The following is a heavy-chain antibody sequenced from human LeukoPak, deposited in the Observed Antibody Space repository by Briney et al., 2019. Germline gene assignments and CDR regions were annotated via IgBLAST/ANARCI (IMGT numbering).Heavy chain of an antibody. CDR1: GYTFTSYP. CDR3: AGGYDYGDYVGDFDY. CDR2: ITVYNGNT. Sequence: GASVKVSCEASGYTFTSYPISWVRQAPGQGLEWMGWITVYNGNTNYAQKLQGRVTMTTDTSTSTAYMELRSLRSDDTAVYYCAGGYDYGDYVGDFDYWGQGTLVTVSS. D-gene: IGHD4-17*01. J-gene: IGHJ4*02. V-gene: IGHV1-18*01.